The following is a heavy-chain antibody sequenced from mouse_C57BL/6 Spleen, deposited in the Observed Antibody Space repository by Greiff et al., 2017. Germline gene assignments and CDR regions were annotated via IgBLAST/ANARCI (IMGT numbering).Heavy chain of an antibody. D-gene: IGHD3-2*02. CDR1: GYTFTDYY. Sequence: EVQLQQSGPELVKPGASVKISCKASGYTFTDYYMNWVKQSHGKSLEWIGDINPNNGGTSYNQKFKGKATLTVDKSSSTAYMELRSLTSEDSAVYYCARNQATPFAYWGQGTLVTVSA. CDR3: ARNQATPFAY. J-gene: IGHJ3*01. CDR2: INPNNGGT. V-gene: IGHV1-26*01.